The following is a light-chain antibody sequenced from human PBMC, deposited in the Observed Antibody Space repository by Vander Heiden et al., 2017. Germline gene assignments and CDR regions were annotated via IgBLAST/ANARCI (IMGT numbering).Light chain of an antibody. J-gene: IGLJ2*01. CDR3: AAWDDSLTGLV. V-gene: IGLV1-44*01. CDR2: NND. Sequence: QSVLTKPPSTSGTPGKRVTISCSGSSPNIGSNAVNWYQQLPGAAPRLLIYNNDQRPSGVPDRFSGSKSGTSASLSVSGRRSEDEADYYCAAWDDSLTGLVFGGGTKLTVL. CDR1: SPNIGSNA.